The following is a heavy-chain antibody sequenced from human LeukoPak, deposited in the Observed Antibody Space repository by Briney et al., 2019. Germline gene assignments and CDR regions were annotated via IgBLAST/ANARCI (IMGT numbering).Heavy chain of an antibody. D-gene: IGHD1-7*01. Sequence: GGSLRLSCAASGFTVSSNYMSWVRQAPGKGLEWVSVIYSGGSTYYADSVKGRFTISRDNSKNTLYLQMNSLRAEDTAVYYCVREGTHGITGTTGGQGTLVTVSS. J-gene: IGHJ4*02. CDR3: VREGTHGITGTT. V-gene: IGHV3-66*01. CDR1: GFTVSSNY. CDR2: IYSGGST.